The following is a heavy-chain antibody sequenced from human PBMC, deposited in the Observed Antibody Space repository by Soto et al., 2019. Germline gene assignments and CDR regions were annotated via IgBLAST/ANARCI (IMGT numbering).Heavy chain of an antibody. J-gene: IGHJ5*02. CDR1: GFTFSTYA. Sequence: GGSLRLSCAASGFTFSTYAMTWVRQAPGKGLEWVSVISTSGGTTQYADSVKGRFTISRDNAKNSLYLQMNSLRAEDTAVYYCARSGSGSYYTHNWFDPWGQGTLVTVSS. CDR3: ARSGSGSYYTHNWFDP. V-gene: IGHV3-23*01. CDR2: ISTSGGTT. D-gene: IGHD3-10*01.